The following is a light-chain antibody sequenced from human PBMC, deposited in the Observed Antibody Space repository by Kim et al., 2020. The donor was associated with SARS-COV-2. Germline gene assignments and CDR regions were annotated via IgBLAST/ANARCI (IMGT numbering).Light chain of an antibody. J-gene: IGKJ3*01. Sequence: DIRMTQFPSSLSASVGDRVTITCRASQDISNYLAWFQQKPGKATKSLIYAASSLQTGVPSKFSGSGSGTDFTLTISSLQPEDFATYYCQQYNSYPFSFGPGTEVDIK. CDR2: AAS. CDR3: QQYNSYPFS. V-gene: IGKV1-16*02. CDR1: QDISNY.